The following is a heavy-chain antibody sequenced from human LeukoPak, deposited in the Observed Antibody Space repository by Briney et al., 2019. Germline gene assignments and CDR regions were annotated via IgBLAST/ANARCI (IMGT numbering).Heavy chain of an antibody. CDR1: GFTFSSYA. Sequence: GGSLRLSCAASGFTFSSYAMHWVRQAPGKGLEWVAVISYDGITKYYADSVKGRFTISRDDSKNTLYPQMNSLRAEDTAAFYCAREGYYGSGSYPTFYFDYWGQGTLVTVSS. J-gene: IGHJ4*02. V-gene: IGHV3-30-3*01. D-gene: IGHD3-10*01. CDR3: AREGYYGSGSYPTFYFDY. CDR2: ISYDGITK.